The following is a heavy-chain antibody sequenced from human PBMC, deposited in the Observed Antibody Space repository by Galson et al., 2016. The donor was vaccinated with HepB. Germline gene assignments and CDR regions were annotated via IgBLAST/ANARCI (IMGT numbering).Heavy chain of an antibody. Sequence: SLRLSCAASGFAFNTYWMSWVRHAPGKGLEWVANIKQDASEKYYVDSVKGRFTISRDNAKNSLYLQMNSLTADDTAVYYCARDYSNCGADPMGAQGTLFTVSS. J-gene: IGHJ4*02. CDR1: GFAFNTYW. V-gene: IGHV3-7*01. D-gene: IGHD2-21*02. CDR3: ARDYSNCGADPM. CDR2: IKQDASEK.